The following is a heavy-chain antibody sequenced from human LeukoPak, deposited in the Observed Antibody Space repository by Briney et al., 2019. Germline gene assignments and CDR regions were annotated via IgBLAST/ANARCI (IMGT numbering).Heavy chain of an antibody. CDR1: GGSISSYY. CDR2: IYYSGST. J-gene: IGHJ6*03. Sequence: SSETLSLTXTVSGGSISSYYWSWIRQSPGKGLEWLGYIYYSGSTNYNPSLKSRVTISVDTSKNQFSLKLSSVTAADTAVYYCARDAYSSSSVYYYYYMDVWGKGTTVTVSS. D-gene: IGHD6-6*01. V-gene: IGHV4-59*01. CDR3: ARDAYSSSSVYYYYYMDV.